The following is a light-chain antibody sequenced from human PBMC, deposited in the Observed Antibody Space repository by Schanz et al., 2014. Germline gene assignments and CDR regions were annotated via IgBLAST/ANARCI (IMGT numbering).Light chain of an antibody. Sequence: IQLTQSPSSLSASVGDRVTITCRASQGISSYLAWYQQKPGKAPKLLLHAASTLQSGVPSRFSGSGSGTDFTLTINSLQPEDFATYYCQQSYSTLWTFGPGTKVEIK. CDR3: QQSYSTLWT. J-gene: IGKJ1*01. CDR2: AAS. V-gene: IGKV1-9*01. CDR1: QGISSY.